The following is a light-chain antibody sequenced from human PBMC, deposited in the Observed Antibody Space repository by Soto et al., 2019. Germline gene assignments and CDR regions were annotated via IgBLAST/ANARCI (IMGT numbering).Light chain of an antibody. CDR2: GAS. Sequence: DIQMTQSPSSLSASVGDRVTITCRASRSVSRYLNWYQQKPGKAPKLLISGASTLQSGVPSRSSGSGSGTDFTLTISSLQPEDFATYYCQQSYSTLSTFGQGNKLEIQ. J-gene: IGKJ2*01. CDR1: RSVSRY. V-gene: IGKV1-39*01. CDR3: QQSYSTLST.